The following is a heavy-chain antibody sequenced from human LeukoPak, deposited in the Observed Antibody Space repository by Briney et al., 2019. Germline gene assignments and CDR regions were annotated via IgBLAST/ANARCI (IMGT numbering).Heavy chain of an antibody. J-gene: IGHJ4*02. CDR3: ATGWKLDY. CDR2: INHSGST. CDR1: GGSFSGYY. Sequence: SETLSLTCAVYGGSFSGYYWSWIRQPPGKGLEWVGEINHSGSTNYNPSLKSRVTISVDTSKNQFSLKLSSVTAADTAVYYCATGWKLDYWGQGTLVTVSS. D-gene: IGHD2-15*01. V-gene: IGHV4-34*01.